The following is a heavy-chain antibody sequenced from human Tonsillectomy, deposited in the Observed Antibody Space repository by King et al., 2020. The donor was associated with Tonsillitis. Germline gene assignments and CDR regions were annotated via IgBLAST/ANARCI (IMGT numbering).Heavy chain of an antibody. V-gene: IGHV3-74*01. CDR3: VRDNWGMHY. Sequence: VQLVESGGGLVQPGGSLTLSCAASGFIFSNYWMHWVRQAPGKGLVWVAHINNDGSGTTYADSVNGRFTISRDNAKSTLHLQMNSLRDEDMAVYYCVRDNWGMHYWGQGTLITVSS. J-gene: IGHJ4*02. CDR2: INNDGSGT. CDR1: GFIFSNYW. D-gene: IGHD7-27*01.